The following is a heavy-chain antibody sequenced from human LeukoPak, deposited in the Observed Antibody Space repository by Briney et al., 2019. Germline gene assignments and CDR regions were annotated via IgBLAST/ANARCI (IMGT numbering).Heavy chain of an antibody. CDR2: IYHSGST. J-gene: IGHJ3*02. Sequence: SETLSLTCAVAGYSISSGYYWGWIRQPPGKGLEWIGSIYHSGSTYYNPSLKSRVTISVDTSKNQFSPKLSSVTPADTAVYYCARQVVEMATISAFAIWGQGTMVTVSS. V-gene: IGHV4-38-2*01. D-gene: IGHD5-24*01. CDR1: GYSISSGYY. CDR3: ARQVVEMATISAFAI.